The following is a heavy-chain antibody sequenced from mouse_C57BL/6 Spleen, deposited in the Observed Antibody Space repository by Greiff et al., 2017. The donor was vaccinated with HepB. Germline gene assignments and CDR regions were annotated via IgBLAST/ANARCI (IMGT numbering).Heavy chain of an antibody. V-gene: IGHV3-2*02. J-gene: IGHJ2*01. D-gene: IGHD1-2*01. Sequence: EVQLQQSGPGLVKPSQSLSLTCTVTGYSITSGYGWNWIRQFPGNKLEWMGYISYSGSTNYNPSLKSRISITRDTSKNQFFLQLNSVTTEGTATYYCARSARIKYWGQGTTRTVSS. CDR2: ISYSGST. CDR1: GYSITSGYG. CDR3: ARSARIKY.